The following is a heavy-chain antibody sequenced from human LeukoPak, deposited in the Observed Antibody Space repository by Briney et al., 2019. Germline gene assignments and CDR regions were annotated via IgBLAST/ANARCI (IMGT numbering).Heavy chain of an antibody. J-gene: IGHJ3*01. CDR2: INGGGDAT. V-gene: IGHV3-53*01. CDR3: ARCTASCYANAFDV. Sequence: GGSLRLSCAASGFGVSNNYMSWVRQAPGKGLEWVSVINGGGDATEYADSVKGRFTISRDNSKNTLYLQMNSLRPEDTAVYYCARCTASCYANAFDVWGQGTLLTVSS. CDR1: GFGVSNNY. D-gene: IGHD2-2*01.